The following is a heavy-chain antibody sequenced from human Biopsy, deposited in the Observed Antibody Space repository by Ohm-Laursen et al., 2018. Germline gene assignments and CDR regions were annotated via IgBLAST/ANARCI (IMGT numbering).Heavy chain of an antibody. CDR2: IYYDGIT. V-gene: IGHV4-38-2*01. D-gene: IGHD5-12*01. CDR1: GYSVTNDYY. CDR3: ARVAGGYAYYYGMDV. J-gene: IGHJ6*02. Sequence: SDTLSLTCAVSGYSVTNDYYWGWIRQPPGKGLEWIGNIYYDGITYYNPSLKSRVAMSVDTSKNQFSLRLTSVTAADTAVYYCARVAGGYAYYYGMDVWGQGAMVTVS.